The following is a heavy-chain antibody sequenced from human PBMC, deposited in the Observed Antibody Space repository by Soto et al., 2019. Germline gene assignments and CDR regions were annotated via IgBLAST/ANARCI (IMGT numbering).Heavy chain of an antibody. V-gene: IGHV3-30*18. CDR1: GFTFSSYG. J-gene: IGHJ5*02. Sequence: QVQLVESGGGVVQPGRSLRLSCAASGFTFSSYGMHWVRQAPGKGLEWVAVISYDGSNKYYADSVKGRFTISRDNSKNTLYLQMNGLGAEDTAVYYFANLVWWLQWGLAPGGQGTRVTVPS. D-gene: IGHD5-12*01. CDR3: ANLVWWLQWGLAP. CDR2: ISYDGSNK.